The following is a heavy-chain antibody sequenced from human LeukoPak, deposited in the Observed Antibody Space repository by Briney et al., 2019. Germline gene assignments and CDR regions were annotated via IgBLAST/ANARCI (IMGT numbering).Heavy chain of an antibody. V-gene: IGHV3-23*01. D-gene: IGHD1-26*01. Sequence: GGSLRLSCAASGLTFSSYAMSWVRQAPGKGLEWVSGISGRDSTTYYADSVKGRFTISRENSKNTLYLQMNSLRAEGTAVYYCAKDRLGAILYFDYWGQGTLVTVSS. CDR2: ISGRDSTT. CDR1: GLTFSSYA. CDR3: AKDRLGAILYFDY. J-gene: IGHJ4*02.